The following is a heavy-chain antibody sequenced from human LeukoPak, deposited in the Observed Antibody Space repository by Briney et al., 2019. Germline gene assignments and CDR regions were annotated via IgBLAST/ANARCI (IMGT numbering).Heavy chain of an antibody. CDR1: GGTFSSYA. Sequence: SVKVSCKASGGTFSSYAISWVRQAPGQELEWMGGIIPIFGTANYAQKFQGRVTITTDESTSTAYMELSSLRSEDTAVYYCARDLPYYDFWSGYEDYYYYMDVWGKGTTVTVSS. CDR3: ARDLPYYDFWSGYEDYYYYMDV. J-gene: IGHJ6*03. D-gene: IGHD3-3*01. CDR2: IIPIFGTA. V-gene: IGHV1-69*05.